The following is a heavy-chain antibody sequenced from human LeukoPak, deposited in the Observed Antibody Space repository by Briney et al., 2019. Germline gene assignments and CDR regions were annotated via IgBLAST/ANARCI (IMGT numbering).Heavy chain of an antibody. CDR1: GFTFSSYA. J-gene: IGHJ4*02. CDR2: ISYDGSNK. Sequence: GGSLRLSCAVSGFTFSSYAMHWVRQAPGKGLEWVAVISYDGSNKYYADSVKGRFTISRDNSKNTLYLQMNSLRAEDTAVYYCARAAGGKNSATRYYFDYWGQGTLVTVSS. V-gene: IGHV3-30*04. CDR3: ARAAGGKNSATRYYFDY. D-gene: IGHD1-26*01.